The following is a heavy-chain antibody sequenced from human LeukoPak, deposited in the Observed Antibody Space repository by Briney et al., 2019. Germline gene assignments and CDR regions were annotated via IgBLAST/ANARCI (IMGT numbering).Heavy chain of an antibody. Sequence: SETLSLTCTVSGGSISSGGYYWSGIRQHPGKGLEWIGYIYYSGSTYYNPSLKSRVTISVDTSKNQFSLKLSSVTAADTAVYYCAREPCSSTSCYYNWFDPWGQGTLVTVSS. J-gene: IGHJ5*02. CDR1: GGSISSGGYY. V-gene: IGHV4-31*03. CDR2: IYYSGST. D-gene: IGHD2-2*01. CDR3: AREPCSSTSCYYNWFDP.